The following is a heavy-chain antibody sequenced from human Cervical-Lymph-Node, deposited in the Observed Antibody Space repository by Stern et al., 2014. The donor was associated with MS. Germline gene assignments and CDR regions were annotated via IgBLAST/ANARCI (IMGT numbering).Heavy chain of an antibody. V-gene: IGHV1-46*01. Sequence: QVQLMQSGAQVKKPGASVKVSCKGSGYTFIRYYIQWVRQAPGQGLEWMGIVNANGGSARYSQKFHGRVTMASDTSTSTVSMELSSLRSEDTAVYYCATLYDSSGNYGMEVWGQGTTVIVSS. CDR3: ATLYDSSGNYGMEV. CDR2: VNANGGSA. D-gene: IGHD5/OR15-5a*01. CDR1: GYTFIRYY. J-gene: IGHJ6*02.